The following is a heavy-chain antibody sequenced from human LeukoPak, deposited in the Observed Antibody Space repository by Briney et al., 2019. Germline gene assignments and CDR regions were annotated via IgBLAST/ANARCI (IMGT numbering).Heavy chain of an antibody. Sequence: SETLSLTCTVSGGSISSSSYYWGWIRQPPGKGLEWIGYIYYSGSTNYNPSLKSRVTISVDTSKNQFSLKLSSVTAADTAVYYCARTYYYGSGSYPFFDYWGQGTLVTVSS. CDR3: ARTYYYGSGSYPFFDY. CDR1: GGSISSSSYY. D-gene: IGHD3-10*01. CDR2: IYYSGST. V-gene: IGHV4-61*05. J-gene: IGHJ4*02.